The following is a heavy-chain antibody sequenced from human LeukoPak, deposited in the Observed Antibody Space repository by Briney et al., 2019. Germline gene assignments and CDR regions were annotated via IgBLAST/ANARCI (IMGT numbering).Heavy chain of an antibody. V-gene: IGHV1-69*04. CDR1: GGTFSSYA. CDR3: ARSLNSPDIVVVPAATEYNWFDP. J-gene: IGHJ5*02. CDR2: IIPIFGIA. D-gene: IGHD2-2*01. Sequence: ASVKVSCKASGGTFSSYAISWVRQAPGQGLEWMGRIIPIFGIANYAQKFQGRDTITADKSTSTAYMELSSLRSEDTAVYYCARSLNSPDIVVVPAATEYNWFDPWGQGTLVTVSS.